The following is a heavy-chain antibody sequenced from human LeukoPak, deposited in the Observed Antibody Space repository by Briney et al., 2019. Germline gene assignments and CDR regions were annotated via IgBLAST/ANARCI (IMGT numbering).Heavy chain of an antibody. V-gene: IGHV3-21*01. J-gene: IGHJ2*01. CDR3: ATREGTMYLTSWRREDWYFDL. D-gene: IGHD2-2*01. CDR2: IDSTGAAI. CDR1: GFTLSTYS. Sequence: GGSLRLSCAASGFTLSTYSMHWVRQAPGKGLEWVSSIDSTGAAIYYADSVKGRFTISRDNAKNSLYLQMNTLRAEDTAVYYCATREGTMYLTSWRREDWYFDLWGRGTLVTVSS.